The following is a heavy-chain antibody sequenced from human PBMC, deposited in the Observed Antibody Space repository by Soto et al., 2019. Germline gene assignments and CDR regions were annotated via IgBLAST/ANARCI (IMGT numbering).Heavy chain of an antibody. D-gene: IGHD6-25*01. Sequence: GGSLRLSCAASGFNFHDYTRHWVRQSPGKGLEWVSFITWDGGSIYYADSVKGRFTISRDNSKNSLTLEMNSLRSEDSGVYYCAKGGFGGYGMDVWGQGTTVTVYS. CDR3: AKGGFGGYGMDV. V-gene: IGHV3-43*01. J-gene: IGHJ6*02. CDR1: GFNFHDYT. CDR2: ITWDGGSI.